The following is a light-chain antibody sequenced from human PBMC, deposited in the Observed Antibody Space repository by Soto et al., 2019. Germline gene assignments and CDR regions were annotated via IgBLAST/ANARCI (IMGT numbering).Light chain of an antibody. V-gene: IGLV1-44*01. CDR3: TAWDGSLNNVL. CDR1: GSSIGTNT. J-gene: IGLJ2*01. CDR2: GNN. Sequence: QSVLTQPPSASGTPGQRVTIACSGSGSSIGTNTVNWYRQLPGTAPKLLIYGNNQRPSGVPDRFSGSKSGTSASLAISGLRSADEAEYYCTAWDGSLNNVLFGGGTKLTVL.